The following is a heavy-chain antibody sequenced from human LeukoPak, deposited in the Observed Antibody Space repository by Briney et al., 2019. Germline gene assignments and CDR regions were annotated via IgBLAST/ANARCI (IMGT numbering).Heavy chain of an antibody. CDR2: ISESGGNT. CDR1: GFTFSSYA. D-gene: IGHD3-10*01. Sequence: PGGSLRLSCAASGFTFSSYAMGWVRQAPGKGLEWVSTISESGGNTYYADSVKGRFTISRDNSKNTLYLQMNSLRDEDTAIYYCAKKTSGRNLPFGYWGQGTLLTVSS. J-gene: IGHJ4*02. V-gene: IGHV3-23*01. CDR3: AKKTSGRNLPFGY.